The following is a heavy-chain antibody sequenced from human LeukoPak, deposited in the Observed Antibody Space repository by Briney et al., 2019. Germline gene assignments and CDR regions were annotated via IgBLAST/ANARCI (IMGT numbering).Heavy chain of an antibody. J-gene: IGHJ5*02. D-gene: IGHD3-10*01. V-gene: IGHV4-38-2*02. CDR1: GYFISSGYY. CDR2: IYHSGSI. CDR3: ARGKYRNMVRKGGWFDP. Sequence: SETLSLTCTVSGYFISSGYYWGWIRPPPGKGLEWIGSIYHSGSIYYNPSLKSRVTISVDTSKNQFSLKLSSVTAADTAVYYCARGKYRNMVRKGGWFDPWGQGTLVTVSS.